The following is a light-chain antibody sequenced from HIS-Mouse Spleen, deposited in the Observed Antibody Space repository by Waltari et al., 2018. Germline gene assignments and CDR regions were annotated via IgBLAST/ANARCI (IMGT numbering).Light chain of an antibody. J-gene: IGLJ1*01. CDR3: CSYAGSYTGV. V-gene: IGLV2-11*01. CDR2: DVS. Sequence: QSALTQPRPVSGSPGQSVTIPCTGTSSDVGGYNYVSWHQPHPGKAPKLRIYDVSKRPSGVPDRFSGSKSGNTASLTISGLQAEDEADYYCCSYAGSYTGVFGTGTKVTVL. CDR1: SSDVGGYNY.